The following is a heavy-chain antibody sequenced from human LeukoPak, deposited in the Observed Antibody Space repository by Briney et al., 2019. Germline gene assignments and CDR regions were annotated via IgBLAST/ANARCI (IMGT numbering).Heavy chain of an antibody. V-gene: IGHV4-59*01. J-gene: IGHJ2*01. D-gene: IGHD6-19*01. CDR2: IYYSGST. CDR3: AKAPGGCHPTPPRRGQKSSHH. Sequence: SETLSLTCTVSGDSLSSYYWSWIRQPPGKGLEWIGYIYYSGSTNYNPSLKSRVTISVDTSKNQFSLKLSSVTAADTAVYYCAKAPGGCHPTPPRRGQKSSHHGGRG. CDR1: GDSLSSYY.